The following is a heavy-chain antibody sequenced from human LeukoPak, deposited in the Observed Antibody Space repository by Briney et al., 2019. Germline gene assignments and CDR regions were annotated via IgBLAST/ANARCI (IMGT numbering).Heavy chain of an antibody. V-gene: IGHV3-11*04. CDR2: ISSSGSTI. J-gene: IGHJ4*02. CDR3: ASFETPGTTSGVIPDRVDY. CDR1: GFTFSDYY. D-gene: IGHD1-1*01. Sequence: KSGGSLRLSCAASGFTFSDYYMSWIRQAPGKGLEWVSYISSSGSTIYYADSVKGRFTISRDNSKNTLYLQMNSLRAEDTAVYYCASFETPGTTSGVIPDRVDYWGQGTLVTVSS.